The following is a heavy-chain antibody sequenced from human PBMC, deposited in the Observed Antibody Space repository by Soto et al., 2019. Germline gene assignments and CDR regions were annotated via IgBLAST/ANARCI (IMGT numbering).Heavy chain of an antibody. J-gene: IGHJ4*02. CDR2: IKQDGCEN. CDR1: GFTFSSYW. V-gene: IGHV3-7*03. CDR3: VGDCGGSYGYGPLDY. D-gene: IGHD5-18*01. Sequence: PWGSLRLSCAASGFTFSSYWMSWVRQAPGKGLERVANIKQDGCENYYVDSVRCRFTISRDNAKNSLYLQMNSLRAEDTAVYYCVGDCGGSYGYGPLDYWGQRTLVTVSS.